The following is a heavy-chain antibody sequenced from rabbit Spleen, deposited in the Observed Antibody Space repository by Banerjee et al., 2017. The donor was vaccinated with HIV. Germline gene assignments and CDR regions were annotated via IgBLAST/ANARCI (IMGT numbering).Heavy chain of an antibody. CDR3: ARDLVAAIGWNLNL. D-gene: IGHD5-1*01. V-gene: IGHV1S45*01. Sequence: QEQLVESGGGLVQPEGSLTLTCKASGFSFSDRDVMCWVRQAPGKGLEWIACINAATAKPVYATWAKGRFTISRTSSTTVTLRMTSLTAADRATYFCARDLVAAIGWNLNLWGPGTLVTVS. CDR1: GFSFSDRDV. CDR2: INAATAKP. J-gene: IGHJ4*01.